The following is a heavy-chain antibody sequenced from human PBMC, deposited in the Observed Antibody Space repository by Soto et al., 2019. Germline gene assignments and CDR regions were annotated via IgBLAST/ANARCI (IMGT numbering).Heavy chain of an antibody. CDR3: ARSPRNWGFDY. CDR1: GGSISSGDYY. D-gene: IGHD7-27*01. CDR2: IYYSGST. J-gene: IGHJ4*02. V-gene: IGHV4-30-4*02. Sequence: SETLSLTCTVSGGSISSGDYYWSWIRQPPGKGLEWIGYIYYSGSTYYNPSLKSRVTISVDTSKNQFSLKLSSLRSEDTAVYYCARSPRNWGFDYWGLGTLVTVSS.